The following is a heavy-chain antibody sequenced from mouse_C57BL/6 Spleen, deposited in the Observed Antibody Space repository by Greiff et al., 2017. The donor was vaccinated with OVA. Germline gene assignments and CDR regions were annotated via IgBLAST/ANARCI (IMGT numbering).Heavy chain of an antibody. Sequence: QVQLQQSGAELVKPGASVKLSCKASGYTFTSYCMHWVKQRPGRGLEWIGRIDPYSGGTKYNEKFKSKATLTVDKPSSTAYMQLSSLTSEDSAVYYCARGIYYYGSSYERGAMDYWGQGTSVTVSS. CDR3: ARGIYYYGSSYERGAMDY. V-gene: IGHV1-72*01. J-gene: IGHJ4*01. CDR2: IDPYSGGT. CDR1: GYTFTSYC. D-gene: IGHD1-1*01.